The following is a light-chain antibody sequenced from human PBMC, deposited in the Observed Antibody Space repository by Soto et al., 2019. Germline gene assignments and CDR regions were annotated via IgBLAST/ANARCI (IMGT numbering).Light chain of an antibody. Sequence: QSVLTQPPSASGTPGQRVTISCSGSSSNIGSNTVNWSQQLPGTAPKLLIYSNNQRPSGVPDRFSGSKSGTSASLAISGLQSQDEADYYCAAWDDSLNGPYWVFGGGTQLTVL. CDR1: SSNIGSNT. J-gene: IGLJ3*02. CDR3: AAWDDSLNGPYWV. V-gene: IGLV1-44*01. CDR2: SNN.